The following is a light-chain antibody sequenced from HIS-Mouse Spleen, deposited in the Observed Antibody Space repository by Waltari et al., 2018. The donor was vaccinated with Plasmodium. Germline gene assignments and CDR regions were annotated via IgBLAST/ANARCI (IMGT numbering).Light chain of an antibody. Sequence: EIVMTPSPATLSVSPGERATLSRRARQSVSSDLAWYQQKPGQAPRLLIYGASTRATGIPARFSGSGSGTEFTLTISSLQSEDFAVYYCQQYNNWPFTFGPGTKVDIK. CDR2: GAS. CDR1: QSVSSD. CDR3: QQYNNWPFT. J-gene: IGKJ3*01. V-gene: IGKV3-15*01.